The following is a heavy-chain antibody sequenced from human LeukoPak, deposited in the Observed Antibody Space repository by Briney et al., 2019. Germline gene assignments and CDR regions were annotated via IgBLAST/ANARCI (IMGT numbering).Heavy chain of an antibody. Sequence: GGSLRLSCAASGFTFSSYEMNWVRQAPGKGLEWVSYISSSGSTIYYADSVKGRFTISRHNAKNSLYLQMNSLRAEDTAVYYCAELGITMIGGVWGKGTTVTISS. CDR1: GFTFSSYE. CDR2: ISSSGSTI. J-gene: IGHJ6*04. V-gene: IGHV3-48*03. D-gene: IGHD3-10*02. CDR3: AELGITMIGGV.